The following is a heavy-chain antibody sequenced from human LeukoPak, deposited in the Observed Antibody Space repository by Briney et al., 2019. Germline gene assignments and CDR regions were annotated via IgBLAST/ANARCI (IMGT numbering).Heavy chain of an antibody. J-gene: IGHJ3*02. D-gene: IGHD3-10*01. CDR3: AREAPVGFGELGAFDI. V-gene: IGHV1-2*06. CDR2: INPNSGGT. Sequence: ASVKVSCKASGYTFTGYYMHWVRQAPGQGLEWMGRINPNSGGTNYAQKFQGRVTMTRDTSISTAYMELGRLRSDDTAVYYCAREAPVGFGELGAFDIWGQGTMVTVSS. CDR1: GYTFTGYY.